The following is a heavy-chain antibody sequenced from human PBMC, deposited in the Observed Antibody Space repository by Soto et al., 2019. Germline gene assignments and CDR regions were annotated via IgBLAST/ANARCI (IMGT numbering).Heavy chain of an antibody. D-gene: IGHD2-2*01. V-gene: IGHV3-9*01. CDR2: ISWNSGSI. CDR3: AKGERPAAIYGGSGMDV. CDR1: GFTFDDYA. J-gene: IGHJ6*02. Sequence: GGSLRLSCAASGFTFDDYAMHWVRQAPGKGLEWVSGISWNSGSIGYADSVKGRFTISRDNAKNSLYLQMNSLRAEDTALYYCAKGERPAAIYGGSGMDVWGQGTTVTVSS.